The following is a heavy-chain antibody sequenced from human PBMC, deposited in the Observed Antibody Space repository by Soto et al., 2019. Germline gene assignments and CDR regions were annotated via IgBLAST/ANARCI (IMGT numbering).Heavy chain of an antibody. CDR3: ARDVGKNY. Sequence: LSLTCSVSGASVSSYYWSWFRQPVGKGLEWIGRIHSSGNLNYNPSLESRVTMSLDTSKNQFSLRLSSLTAADTALYLCARDVGKNYWGQGTRVTVSS. CDR2: IHSSGNL. J-gene: IGHJ4*02. CDR1: GASVSSYY. V-gene: IGHV4-4*07. D-gene: IGHD3-10*01.